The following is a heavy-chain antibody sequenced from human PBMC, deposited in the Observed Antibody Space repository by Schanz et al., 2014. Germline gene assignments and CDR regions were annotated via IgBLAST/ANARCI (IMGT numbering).Heavy chain of an antibody. J-gene: IGHJ4*02. D-gene: IGHD2-2*01. CDR3: AKVAPAATYLDS. CDR1: GFTFSDYY. Sequence: VQLVESGGGLAQPGGSLRLSCAASGFTFSDYYMTWIRQAPGKGLEWVSDISDSGDSTHYADSVKGRFTISRDNAKNSLFLQMTSLSAEDTAVYYCAKVAPAATYLDSWGLGTLVTVSS. V-gene: IGHV3-11*01. CDR2: ISDSGDST.